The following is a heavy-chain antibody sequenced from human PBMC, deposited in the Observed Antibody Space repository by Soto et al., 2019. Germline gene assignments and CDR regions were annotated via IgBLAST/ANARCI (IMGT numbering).Heavy chain of an antibody. J-gene: IGHJ4*02. Sequence: PSETLSLTCTVSGGSISSGGYYWSWIRQHPGKGLEWFGYIYYSGSTYYNPSLKSRVTISVDTSKNQFSLKLSSVTAADTAVYYCARGTGPDYDFWSGYPDPGFDYWGQGTLVTVSS. CDR1: GGSISSGGYY. CDR3: ARGTGPDYDFWSGYPDPGFDY. D-gene: IGHD3-3*01. CDR2: IYYSGST. V-gene: IGHV4-31*03.